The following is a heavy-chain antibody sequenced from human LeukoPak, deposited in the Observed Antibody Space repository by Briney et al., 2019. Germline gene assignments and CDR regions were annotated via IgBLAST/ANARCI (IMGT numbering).Heavy chain of an antibody. J-gene: IGHJ4*02. CDR2: ITADGPHT. CDR3: AKGHGDSDGYYYYDH. CDR1: GFTFSTYG. D-gene: IGHD3-22*01. V-gene: IGHV3-30*18. Sequence: PGGSLRLSCAASGFTFSTYGIHWVRQAPGKGLEWVALITADGPHTYYANSVKGRFSISRDNSNKMVHLQMNRLRVDDTALYYCAKGHGDSDGYYYYDHWGQGALVTVSS.